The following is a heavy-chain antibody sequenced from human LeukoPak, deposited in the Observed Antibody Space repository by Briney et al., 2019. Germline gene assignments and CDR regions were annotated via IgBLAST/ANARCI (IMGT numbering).Heavy chain of an antibody. D-gene: IGHD5-24*01. CDR3: ARASRDGYNQNFDH. J-gene: IGHJ4*02. CDR1: GYDFSTYW. Sequence: GESLKISCQGLGYDFSTYWNAWVRQRPGKGLEWMGIIYPGGSETRYDPSFQGQVTISADRSTSTAYLQWSSLRASDTAMYYCARASRDGYNQNFDHWGQGTLVTVSS. CDR2: IYPGGSET. V-gene: IGHV5-51*01.